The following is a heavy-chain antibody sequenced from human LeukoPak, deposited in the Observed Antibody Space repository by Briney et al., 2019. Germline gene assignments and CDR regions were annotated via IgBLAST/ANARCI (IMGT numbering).Heavy chain of an antibody. CDR1: EFTLGSYW. D-gene: IGHD1-1*01. CDR2: IRQDGNIK. V-gene: IGHV3-7*01. CDR3: AREIVGYDAFDI. Sequence: GGALRLSCTASEFTLGSYWVRGVRQTPAKGLEWRANIRQDGNIKDYVDSVRGRFSISRDNAKNSLYLQMNNLRVDDTALYYCAREIVGYDAFDIWGQGTMVTVSS. J-gene: IGHJ3*02.